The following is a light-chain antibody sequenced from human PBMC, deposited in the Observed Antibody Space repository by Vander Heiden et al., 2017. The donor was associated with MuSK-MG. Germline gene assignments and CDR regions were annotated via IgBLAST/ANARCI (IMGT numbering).Light chain of an antibody. CDR3: QQYNNWPPLT. J-gene: IGKJ4*01. CDR2: GAS. CDR1: ESVRND. V-gene: IGKV3D-15*01. Sequence: EVVMTPSSPPLSLSPGERATLSCRASESVRNDLAWYQQKPGQAPRLLIYGASTRATGIPARFSGSGSGTEFTLTISSRQSEDFALYYCQQYNNWPPLTFGGGTKVEI.